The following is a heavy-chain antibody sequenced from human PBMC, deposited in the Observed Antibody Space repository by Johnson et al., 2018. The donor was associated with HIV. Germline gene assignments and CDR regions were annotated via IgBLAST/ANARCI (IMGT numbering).Heavy chain of an antibody. V-gene: IGHV3-11*01. J-gene: IGHJ3*02. Sequence: QVQLVESGGGLVQPGGSLRLSCAASGFTFRDYYMSWIRQAPGKGLEWVSYISTSGSTIYYADSVKGRFTISRDNAKNSLYLQMNSLRAEDTALYYCAKDMGRYSSSSAAFDIWGQGTMVIVSS. CDR1: GFTFRDYY. CDR2: ISTSGSTI. D-gene: IGHD6-6*01. CDR3: AKDMGRYSSSSAAFDI.